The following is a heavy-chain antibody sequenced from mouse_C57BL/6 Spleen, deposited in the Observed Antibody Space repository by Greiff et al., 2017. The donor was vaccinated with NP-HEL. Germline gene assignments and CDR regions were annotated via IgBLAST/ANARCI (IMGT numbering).Heavy chain of an antibody. CDR3: ARYDDYEGFAY. CDR1: GYTFTNYW. CDR2: IYPGGGYT. J-gene: IGHJ3*01. V-gene: IGHV1-63*01. D-gene: IGHD2-4*01. Sequence: VQLQQSGAELVRPGTSVKMSCKASGYTFTNYWIGWAKQRPGHGLEWIGDIYPGGGYTNYNEKFKGKATLTADKSSSTAYMQFSSLTSEDSAIYYCARYDDYEGFAYWGKGTLVTVSA.